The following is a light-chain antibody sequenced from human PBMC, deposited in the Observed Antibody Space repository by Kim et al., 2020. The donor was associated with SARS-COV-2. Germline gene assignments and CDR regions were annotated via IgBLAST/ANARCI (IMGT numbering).Light chain of an antibody. CDR3: QQYNYYPYT. Sequence: SAYVGDRVTITCRARQSINNWLDWYQQKPGKAPKLLIYAAPSLESGVPARFSGSASGTEVTLTITRLQPDDFATYYCQQYNYYPYTFGQGTKLEI. CDR2: AAP. J-gene: IGKJ2*01. CDR1: QSINNW. V-gene: IGKV1-5*01.